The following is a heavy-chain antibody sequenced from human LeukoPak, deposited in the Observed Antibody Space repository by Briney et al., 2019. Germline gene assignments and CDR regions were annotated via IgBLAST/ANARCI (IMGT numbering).Heavy chain of an antibody. CDR2: IYSGGDT. CDR1: GFTVSSNY. CDR3: ARRIVPSTPDY. V-gene: IGHV3-66*04. J-gene: IGHJ4*02. Sequence: GGSLRLSCAASGFTVSSNYMSWVRQAPGKGLEWVSVIYSGGDTYYADSVKGRVTISRDNSKNTLYLQMNSLRAEDTAVYYCARRIVPSTPDYWGQGTLVTVSS. D-gene: IGHD5-12*01.